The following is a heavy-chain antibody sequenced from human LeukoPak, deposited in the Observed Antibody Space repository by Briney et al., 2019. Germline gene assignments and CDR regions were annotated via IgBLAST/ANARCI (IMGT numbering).Heavy chain of an antibody. CDR2: INPNSGGT. Sequence: ASVKVSCKASGYTFTGYYMHWVRQAPGQGLEWMGWINPNSGGTNYAQKFQGRVTMTRDTSISTAYMELSRLRSDDTAVYYCARGCSSNTCSLDYWGQGTLVTVSS. V-gene: IGHV1-2*02. CDR3: ARGCSSNTCSLDY. CDR1: GYTFTGYY. D-gene: IGHD2/OR15-2a*01. J-gene: IGHJ4*02.